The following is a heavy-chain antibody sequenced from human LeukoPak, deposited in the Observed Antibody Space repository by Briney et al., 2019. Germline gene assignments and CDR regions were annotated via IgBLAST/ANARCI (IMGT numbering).Heavy chain of an antibody. CDR1: GGSITPYY. V-gene: IGHV4-59*01. CDR2: IYYSGST. J-gene: IGHJ4*02. CDR3: VRANYFDF. Sequence: SETLSLTCTVSGGSITPYYWSWVRQPPGKGLEWIGDIYYSGSTNYNPSLKGRVTISIDTSKNRFSLEVTSMTAADTAVYYCVRANYFDFWGQGTLVTVSS.